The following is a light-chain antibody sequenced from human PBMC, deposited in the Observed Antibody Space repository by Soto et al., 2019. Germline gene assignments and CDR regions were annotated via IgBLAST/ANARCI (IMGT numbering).Light chain of an antibody. CDR1: SGHSSDI. CDR2: LEDSESY. V-gene: IGLV4-60*03. Sequence: QPVLTQSSSASASLGSSVKLTCTLSSGHSSDIIAWQQQQPAKAPRYLMELEDSESYNKGSAVPDRFSGSSSGAARYLTISNLQSEDEADYSCETWDSNTRVFGGGTKLTVL. J-gene: IGLJ3*02. CDR3: ETWDSNTRV.